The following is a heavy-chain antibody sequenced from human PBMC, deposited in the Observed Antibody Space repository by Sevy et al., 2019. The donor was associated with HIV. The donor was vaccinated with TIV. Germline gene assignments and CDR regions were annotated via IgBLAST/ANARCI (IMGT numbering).Heavy chain of an antibody. J-gene: IGHJ5*02. Sequence: GGSLRLSCTASGFTFSNYEMNWVRQAPGKGLEWVANIKGDGSEIYYVDSVKGRFTISRDNAKNSLFLEMNSLRAEDTAVYYCARDPGGRDWFDPWGQGTLVTVSS. CDR3: ARDPGGRDWFDP. CDR1: GFTFSNYE. V-gene: IGHV3-7*03. D-gene: IGHD2-15*01. CDR2: IKGDGSEI.